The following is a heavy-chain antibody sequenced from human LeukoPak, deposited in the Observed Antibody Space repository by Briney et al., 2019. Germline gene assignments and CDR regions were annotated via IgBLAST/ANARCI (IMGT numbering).Heavy chain of an antibody. CDR2: ISGSGGST. V-gene: IGHV3-23*01. CDR1: GFTFSSYA. Sequence: PGGSLRLSCAAPGFTFSSYAMSWVRQAPGKGLEWVSAISGSGGSTYYADSVKGRFTISRDNSKNTLYLQMNSLRAEDTAVYYCATWGSGFPAPYFDYWGQGTLVTVSS. CDR3: ATWGSGFPAPYFDY. J-gene: IGHJ4*02. D-gene: IGHD6-19*01.